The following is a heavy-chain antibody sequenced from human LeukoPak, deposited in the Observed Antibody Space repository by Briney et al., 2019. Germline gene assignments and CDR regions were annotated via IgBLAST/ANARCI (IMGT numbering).Heavy chain of an antibody. CDR2: IYYSGST. J-gene: IGHJ5*02. CDR1: GGSISSYY. D-gene: IGHD2-2*01. CDR3: ARAYCSSTSCYPYWFDP. Sequence: SETLSLTCTVSGGSISSYYWSLIRQPPGKGLEWIGYIYYSGSTNYNPSLKSRVTISVDTSKNQFSLKLSSVTAADTAVYYCARAYCSSTSCYPYWFDPWGQGTLVTVSS. V-gene: IGHV4-59*01.